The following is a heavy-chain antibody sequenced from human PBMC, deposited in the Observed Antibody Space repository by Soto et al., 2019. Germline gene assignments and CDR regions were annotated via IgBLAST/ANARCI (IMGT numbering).Heavy chain of an antibody. V-gene: IGHV4-39*02. Sequence: QLQLQESGPGLVKPSETLSLTCSVSGVSVSSRGYYWDWIRQPPGKGLEWIGSVAYSGSTYYNPSLKSRVTISEVRSKNAFSLKLDSMTAADTSVYYCARRRTNTDIRPPRGYYFDFWGLGILVTVSS. D-gene: IGHD3-10*01. CDR2: VAYSGST. CDR1: GVSVSSRGYY. J-gene: IGHJ4*02. CDR3: ARRRTNTDIRPPRGYYFDF.